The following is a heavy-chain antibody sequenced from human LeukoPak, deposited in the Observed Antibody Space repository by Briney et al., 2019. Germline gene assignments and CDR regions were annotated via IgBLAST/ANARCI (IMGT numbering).Heavy chain of an antibody. CDR2: INPNSGGT. CDR1: RYTFNDYY. V-gene: IGHV1-2*02. D-gene: IGHD6-13*01. CDR3: AREGQLVLDY. Sequence: ASVKVSCKASRYTFNDYYIHWVRQAPGQGLEWMGWINPNSGGTNYAQKFQGRVTMTRDTPISTAYMELSRLRSDDTAIYYCAREGQLVLDYWGQGTLVTVSS. J-gene: IGHJ4*02.